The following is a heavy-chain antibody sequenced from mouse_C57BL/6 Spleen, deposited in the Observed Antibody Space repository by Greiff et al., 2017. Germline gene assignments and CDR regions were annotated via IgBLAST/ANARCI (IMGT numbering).Heavy chain of an antibody. D-gene: IGHD1-1*01. Sequence: QVQLQQSGPELVKPGASVKISCKASGYAFSSSWMNWVKQRPGKGLEWIGRIYPGDGDTNYNGKFKGKATLTADTSSSTAYMQLSSLTSEDSAVYFCARYDTVVGYAMDYWGQGTSATVSS. V-gene: IGHV1-82*01. CDR2: IYPGDGDT. CDR3: ARYDTVVGYAMDY. CDR1: GYAFSSSW. J-gene: IGHJ4*01.